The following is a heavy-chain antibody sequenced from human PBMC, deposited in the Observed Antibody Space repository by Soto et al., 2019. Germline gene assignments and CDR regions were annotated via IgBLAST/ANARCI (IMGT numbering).Heavy chain of an antibody. CDR3: VKDRSLAVADVYSFDY. D-gene: IGHD6-19*01. Sequence: GSLRLSCSAFGFTFSDYGMHWVRQAPGKGLEFVSAIKSKGDTTYYADSVRGRFTISRDNSKNTLYLQMSSLRGDDTAVYYCVKDRSLAVADVYSFDYWGPGTLVTVSS. CDR2: IKSKGDTT. V-gene: IGHV3-64D*06. J-gene: IGHJ4*02. CDR1: GFTFSDYG.